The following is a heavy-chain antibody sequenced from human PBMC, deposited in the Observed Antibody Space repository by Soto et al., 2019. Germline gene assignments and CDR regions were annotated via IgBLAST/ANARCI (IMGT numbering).Heavy chain of an antibody. D-gene: IGHD4-17*01. Sequence: EVQLVVSGGGLVQPGGSLRLSCAASGFTVSSNFMSWVRQAPGKGLEWVLIIYSDGSTYYADSVKGRFTISRDNSKNTLYLQMNSLRADDTAVYYCASRRNPYGAYDYWGQGTLVTVSS. J-gene: IGHJ4*02. CDR1: GFTVSSNF. CDR3: ASRRNPYGAYDY. V-gene: IGHV3-66*01. CDR2: IYSDGST.